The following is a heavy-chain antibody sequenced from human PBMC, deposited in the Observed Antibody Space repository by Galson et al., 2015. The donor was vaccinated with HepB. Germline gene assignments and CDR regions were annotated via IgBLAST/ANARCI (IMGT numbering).Heavy chain of an antibody. CDR1: GYTFTDYY. CDR2: INPSNNST. CDR3: ARAPRHITSFGGEYNLDY. V-gene: IGHV1-46*01. J-gene: IGHJ4*02. D-gene: IGHD3-3*01. Sequence: SCKASGYTFTDYYMHWGRQAPGQGLEWMGIINPSNNSTSYAQKFQGRFTMTKDTSTSIVYMELSSLRSEDTAVYYCARAPRHITSFGGEYNLDYWGQGTLVTVSS.